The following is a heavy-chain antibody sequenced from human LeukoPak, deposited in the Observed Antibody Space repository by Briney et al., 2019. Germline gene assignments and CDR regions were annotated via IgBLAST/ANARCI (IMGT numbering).Heavy chain of an antibody. Sequence: SETLSLTCTVSGGSISSYYWSWIRQPPGKGLEWIEYIYYSGSTNYNPSLKSRVTISVDTSKNQYSLKLSSVTAADTAVYYCARATTGTTNWFDPWGQGTLVTVSS. D-gene: IGHD1-1*01. CDR2: IYYSGST. CDR3: ARATTGTTNWFDP. J-gene: IGHJ5*02. CDR1: GGSISSYY. V-gene: IGHV4-59*01.